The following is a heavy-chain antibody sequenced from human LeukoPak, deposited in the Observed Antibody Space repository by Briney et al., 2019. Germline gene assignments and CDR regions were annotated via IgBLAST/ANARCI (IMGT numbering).Heavy chain of an antibody. D-gene: IGHD3-22*01. CDR2: IYYSGST. V-gene: IGHV4-39*07. J-gene: IGHJ4*02. CDR3: ASGTWGFYDTTVGVY. CDR1: GDSISTSKSY. Sequence: PSDTLSLTCTVSGDSISTSKSYWGWIRQPPLKGLEWIGSIYYSGSTYYNPSLKSRVTLSVDTSKNQFSLKLSSVTAADTAVFYCASGTWGFYDTTVGVYWGQGTLVTVSS.